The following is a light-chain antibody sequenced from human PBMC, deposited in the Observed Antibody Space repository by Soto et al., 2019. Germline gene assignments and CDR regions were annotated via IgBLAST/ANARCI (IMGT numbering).Light chain of an antibody. CDR3: SSFTSSSTQV. V-gene: IGLV2-14*01. CDR2: EVN. J-gene: IGLJ3*02. CDR1: SSYVGGYNY. Sequence: QSALTQPASVSGSLGQSITISCTGSSSYVGGYNYVSWYQQHPGKAPKLMIYEVNHRPSGVSNRFSGSKSGNTASLTISGLQAEDEADYYCSSFTSSSTQVLGGGTKVTVL.